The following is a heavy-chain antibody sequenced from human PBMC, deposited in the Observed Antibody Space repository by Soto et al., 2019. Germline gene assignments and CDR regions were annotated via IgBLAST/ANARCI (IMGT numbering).Heavy chain of an antibody. CDR1: GSPFSSHA. J-gene: IGHJ4*02. CDR2: ISGSGIST. D-gene: IGHD5-18*01. Sequence: GSLRLSCAGSGSPFSSHAMSWVRQAPGKGLEWVSAISGSGISTYNADSVKGRFTISRDNSRNTLYLQMNSLRAEDTALYYCAKDQGVSGAYSYGYDYWGQGTLVTVSS. V-gene: IGHV3-23*01. CDR3: AKDQGVSGAYSYGYDY.